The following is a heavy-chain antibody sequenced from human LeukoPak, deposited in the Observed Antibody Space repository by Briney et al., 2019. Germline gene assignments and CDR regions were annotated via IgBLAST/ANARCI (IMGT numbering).Heavy chain of an antibody. CDR3: ARDSYRAELPFDY. Sequence: GGSLRLSCAASGFTFSSYEMNWVSQAPGKGLEWVSYISSSGSTIYYADSVKGRFTISRDNAKNSLYLQMNSLRAEDTAVYYCARDSYRAELPFDYWGQETLVTVSS. CDR2: ISSSGSTI. V-gene: IGHV3-48*03. D-gene: IGHD1-7*01. J-gene: IGHJ4*02. CDR1: GFTFSSYE.